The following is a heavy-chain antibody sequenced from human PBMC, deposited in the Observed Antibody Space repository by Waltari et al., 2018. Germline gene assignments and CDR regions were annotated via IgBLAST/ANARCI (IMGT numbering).Heavy chain of an antibody. V-gene: IGHV3-53*02. CDR2: IFSGGAT. J-gene: IGHJ4*02. D-gene: IGHD5-12*01. CDR3: ARGYGDYGFDY. CDR1: GFRVRNNY. Sequence: EVQLVETGGGLIQPGGSLRLSCVASGFRVRNNYMTWVRRAPGKGLEWVSLIFSGGATYYAESLKGRFTMSRDNSKNTVYLYMNSLRVEDTAVYYCARGYGDYGFDYWGQGTLVTVSA.